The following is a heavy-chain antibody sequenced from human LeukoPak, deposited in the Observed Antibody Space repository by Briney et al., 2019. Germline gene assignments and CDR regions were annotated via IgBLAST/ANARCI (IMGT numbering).Heavy chain of an antibody. J-gene: IGHJ4*02. CDR2: IYYSGST. Sequence: NPSQTLSLTCTVSGGSISSYYWSWIRQPPGKGLEWIGYIYYSGSTNYNPSLKSRVTISVDTSKNQFSLKLSSVTAADTAVYYCARHGGFWYSSGWSTPFDYWGQGTLVTVSS. CDR3: ARHGGFWYSSGWSTPFDY. V-gene: IGHV4-59*08. CDR1: GGSISSYY. D-gene: IGHD6-19*01.